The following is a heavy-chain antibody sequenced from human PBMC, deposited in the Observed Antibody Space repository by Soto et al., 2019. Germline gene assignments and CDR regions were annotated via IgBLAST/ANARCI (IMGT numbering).Heavy chain of an antibody. V-gene: IGHV4-34*01. Sequence: SETLSLTCAVYGGSFSGYYWSWIRQPPGKGLEWIGEINHSGSTNYNPSLKSRVTISVDRSKNQFSLKLSSVTAADTAVYYCARGGESRSLYSANCFDPWGQGTLVTVSS. D-gene: IGHD6-13*01. CDR2: INHSGST. CDR1: GGSFSGYY. CDR3: ARGGESRSLYSANCFDP. J-gene: IGHJ5*02.